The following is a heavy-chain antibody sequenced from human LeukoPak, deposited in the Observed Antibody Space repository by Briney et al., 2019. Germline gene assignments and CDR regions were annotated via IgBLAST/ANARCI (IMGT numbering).Heavy chain of an antibody. D-gene: IGHD2-15*01. Sequence: GESLKISCKGSGYSFTSYWINWVRQMPGKGLEWMGRIDPSDSYTKNSPSFQGHVTISADKSISTAYLQWSSLKASDTAMYYCTRRDCSGGSCVDYWGQGTLVTVSS. J-gene: IGHJ4*02. CDR2: IDPSDSYT. CDR3: TRRDCSGGSCVDY. V-gene: IGHV5-10-1*01. CDR1: GYSFTSYW.